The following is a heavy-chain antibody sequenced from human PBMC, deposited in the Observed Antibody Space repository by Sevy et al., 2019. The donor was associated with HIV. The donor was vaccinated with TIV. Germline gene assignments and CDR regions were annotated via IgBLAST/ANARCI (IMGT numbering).Heavy chain of an antibody. J-gene: IGHJ4*02. CDR1: GFTFSSYA. V-gene: IGHV3-23*01. CDR3: AKERFQVSGWYHRDY. Sequence: GGSLRLSCAASGFTFSSYAMSWVRQAPGKGLEWVSAISGSGGSTYYADSVKGRFTISRDNSKNTRYLQMNSLRAEDTAVYYCAKERFQVSGWYHRDYWGQGTLVTVSS. CDR2: ISGSGGST. D-gene: IGHD6-19*01.